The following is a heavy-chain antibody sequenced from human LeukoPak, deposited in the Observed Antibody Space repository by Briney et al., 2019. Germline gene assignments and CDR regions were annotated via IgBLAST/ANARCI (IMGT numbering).Heavy chain of an antibody. J-gene: IGHJ4*02. Sequence: GGSLRLSCAASGFTFSSYSMNWVRQAPGKGLEWVSSISSSSSYIYYADSVKGRFTISRNNAKNSLYLQMNSLRAEGTAVYYCARVALRTFDYWGQGILVTVSS. D-gene: IGHD4-17*01. V-gene: IGHV3-21*01. CDR1: GFTFSSYS. CDR2: ISSSSSYI. CDR3: ARVALRTFDY.